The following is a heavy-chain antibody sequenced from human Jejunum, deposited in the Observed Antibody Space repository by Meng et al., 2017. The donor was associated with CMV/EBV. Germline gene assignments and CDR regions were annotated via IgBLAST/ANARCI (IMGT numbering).Heavy chain of an antibody. CDR1: GYSFSDYY. Sequence: KVSCKASGYSFSDYYMNWVRQAPGQGLEWMGWINPKTGGTDYAQKFQGRVTLTRDTSITTAYMELSNLKSDDSAVYYCSSAPGDYWGQGTLVTVSS. CDR3: SSAPGDY. D-gene: IGHD1-14*01. J-gene: IGHJ4*02. V-gene: IGHV1-2*02. CDR2: INPKTGGT.